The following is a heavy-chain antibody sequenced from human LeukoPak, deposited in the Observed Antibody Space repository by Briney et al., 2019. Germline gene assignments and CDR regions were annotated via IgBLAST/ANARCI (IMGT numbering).Heavy chain of an antibody. CDR1: GYTFTSYG. CDR3: ARADIVVVPAAIDY. J-gene: IGHJ4*02. CDR2: ISAYNGNT. D-gene: IGHD2-2*01. Sequence: ASVKVSCKASGYTFTSYGISWVRQAPGQGLEWIGWISAYNGNTNYAQKLQGRVTMTTDTSTSTAYMELRSLRSDDTAVYYCARADIVVVPAAIDYWGQGTLVTVSS. V-gene: IGHV1-18*01.